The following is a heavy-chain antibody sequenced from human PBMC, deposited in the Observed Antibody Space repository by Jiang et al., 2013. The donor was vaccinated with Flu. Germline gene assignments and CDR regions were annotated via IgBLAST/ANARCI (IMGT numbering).Heavy chain of an antibody. CDR1: GFTFSSYA. CDR3: ATAMVTGAAFDI. V-gene: IGHV3-30-3*01. J-gene: IGHJ3*02. D-gene: IGHD5-18*01. CDR2: ISYDGSNK. Sequence: VQLVESGGGVVQPGRSLRLSCAASGFTFSSYAMHWVRQAPGKGLEWVAVISYDGSNKYYADSVKGRFTISRDNSKNTLYLQMNSLRAEDTAVYYCATAMVTGAAFDIWGQGTMVTVSS.